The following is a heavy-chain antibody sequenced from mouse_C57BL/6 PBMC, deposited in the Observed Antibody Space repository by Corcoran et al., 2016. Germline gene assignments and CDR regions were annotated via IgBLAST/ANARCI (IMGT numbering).Heavy chain of an antibody. Sequence: QVTLKESGPGILQSSQTLSLTCSFSGFSLSTSGMGVSWIRQPSGKGLEWLAHIYWDDDKRYNPSLKRRLTISKDTSRNQVFLKITSVDTADTATYYCARRGTITTVVATDWYFDVWGTGTTVTVSS. V-gene: IGHV8-12*01. CDR3: ARRGTITTVVATDWYFDV. J-gene: IGHJ1*03. CDR2: IYWDDDK. CDR1: GFSLSTSGMG. D-gene: IGHD1-1*01.